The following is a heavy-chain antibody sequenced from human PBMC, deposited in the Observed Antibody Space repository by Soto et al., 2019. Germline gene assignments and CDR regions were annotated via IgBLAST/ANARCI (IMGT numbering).Heavy chain of an antibody. D-gene: IGHD3-16*02. V-gene: IGHV1-69*02. J-gene: IGHJ4*02. Sequence: QVQLVQSGAEVKKPGSSVKVSCKASGGTFSSYTISWVRQAPGQGLEWMGRIIPILGIANYAQKFQGRVTITADKSTSTAYMELSSLRSEDTAVYYCARVRPVGSYRYTIYFDYWGQGTLVTVSS. CDR2: IIPILGIA. CDR1: GGTFSSYT. CDR3: ARVRPVGSYRYTIYFDY.